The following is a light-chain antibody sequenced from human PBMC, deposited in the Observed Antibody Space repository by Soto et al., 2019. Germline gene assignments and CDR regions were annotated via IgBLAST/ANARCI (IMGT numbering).Light chain of an antibody. CDR1: QNIGNK. Sequence: IVMTQSPGTLSVSPGERATPSCRASQNIGNKVGCYQQKPGQAPRLLIYDASNRATGIPARFSGSGSGTDFTLTISRLEPEDFAVYYCLQRSDWRTFGRGTKVDI. J-gene: IGKJ1*01. CDR3: LQRSDWRT. V-gene: IGKV3-11*01. CDR2: DAS.